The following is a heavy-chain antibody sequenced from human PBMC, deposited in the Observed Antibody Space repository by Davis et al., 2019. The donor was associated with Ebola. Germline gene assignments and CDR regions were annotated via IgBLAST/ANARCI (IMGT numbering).Heavy chain of an antibody. CDR3: AKDTSNVWFDV. J-gene: IGHJ3*01. CDR1: GFIFSSYV. Sequence: GESLKLSCAASGFIFSSYVMSWVRQAPGKGLEWVSTLGLGADTYYADSVKGRFTISRDNSKNTLYLQMNSLRVEDTAIYYCAKDTSNVWFDVWGQGTMVTVSS. V-gene: IGHV3-23*01. CDR2: LGLGADT. D-gene: IGHD6-19*01.